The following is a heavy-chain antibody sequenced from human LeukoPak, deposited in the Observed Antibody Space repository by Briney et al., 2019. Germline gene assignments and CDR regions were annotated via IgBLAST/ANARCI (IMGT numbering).Heavy chain of an antibody. J-gene: IGHJ4*02. CDR3: ARGGSGSTPFDY. V-gene: IGHV4-59*01. CDR1: GGSISSYY. Sequence: SETLSHTCTVSGGSISSYYWSWIRQPPGKGLEWIGYIYYSGSTNYNPSLKSRVTISVDTSKNQFSLKLSSVTAADTAVYFCARGGSGSTPFDYWGQGTLVTVSS. CDR2: IYYSGST. D-gene: IGHD6-19*01.